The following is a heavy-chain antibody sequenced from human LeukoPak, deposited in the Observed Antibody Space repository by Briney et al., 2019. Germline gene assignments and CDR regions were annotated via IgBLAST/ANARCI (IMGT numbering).Heavy chain of an antibody. CDR1: GASISSYH. CDR3: AGGIFGVIINAFHI. D-gene: IGHD3-3*01. J-gene: IGHJ3*02. V-gene: IGHV4-59*01. CDR2: TYNSGRT. Sequence: PSETLSLTCTVSGASISSYHWSWIRQPPGKGLEWIGDTYNSGRTNYNRSLKSRVSMSVDTSKNEFSLNLTSVTAADTAVYYCAGGIFGVIINAFHIWGQGTMVTVSS.